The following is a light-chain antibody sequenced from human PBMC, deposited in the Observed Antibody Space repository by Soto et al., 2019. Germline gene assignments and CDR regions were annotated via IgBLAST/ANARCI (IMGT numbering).Light chain of an antibody. Sequence: LTQPAFMPGSLGQSKTMSCNGTISDFGGYNYVSWYQQHPGKAPKLMIYDVSNRPSGISNRFSGSKSGNTASLTISGLQAEDEADYYCSSYTSSSTYVFGTGT. CDR1: ISDFGGYNY. V-gene: IGLV2-14*01. J-gene: IGLJ1*01. CDR3: SSYTSSSTYV. CDR2: DVS.